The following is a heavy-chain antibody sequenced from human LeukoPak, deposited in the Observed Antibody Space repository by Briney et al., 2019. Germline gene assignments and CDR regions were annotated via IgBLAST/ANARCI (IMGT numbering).Heavy chain of an antibody. D-gene: IGHD3-16*01. CDR2: IYYSGST. Sequence: AETPSLTCTASGGSISSYYWSWIRQPPGKGLEWIGYIYYSGSTNYNPSLKSRVTMSVDTSKNQFSLKLSSVTAADTAVYYCARDYAYNSPNDYWGQGTLVTVSS. CDR3: ARDYAYNSPNDY. J-gene: IGHJ4*02. V-gene: IGHV4-59*12. CDR1: GGSISSYY.